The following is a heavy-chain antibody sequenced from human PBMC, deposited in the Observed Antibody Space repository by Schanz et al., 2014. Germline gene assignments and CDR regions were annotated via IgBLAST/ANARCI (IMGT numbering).Heavy chain of an antibody. Sequence: QLVGSGGGLIQPGGSLRLSCTASGFAFSSYSMNWVRQAPGKGLEWVSALSGSGGSTYYADSVKGRFTISRDNSKNTLYLQMNSLRAEDTAVYFCARAHGNNWYGKGLDYWGQGTLVTVSS. V-gene: IGHV3-23*04. CDR1: GFAFSSYS. CDR3: ARAHGNNWYGKGLDY. D-gene: IGHD1-1*01. J-gene: IGHJ4*02. CDR2: LSGSGGST.